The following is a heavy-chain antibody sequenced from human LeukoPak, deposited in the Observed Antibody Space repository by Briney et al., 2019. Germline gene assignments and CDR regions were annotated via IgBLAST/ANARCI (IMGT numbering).Heavy chain of an antibody. J-gene: IGHJ4*02. CDR3: AKVGSDGVVIHI. Sequence: GGSLRLCCAASGFTFSSYAMSWVRQAPGKGLEWVSAISGSGGSTYYADSVKGRFTISRDNSKNTLYLQMNSLRAEDTAVYYCAKVGSDGVVIHIWGQGTLVTVSS. CDR2: ISGSGGST. CDR1: GFTFSSYA. D-gene: IGHD3-3*01. V-gene: IGHV3-23*01.